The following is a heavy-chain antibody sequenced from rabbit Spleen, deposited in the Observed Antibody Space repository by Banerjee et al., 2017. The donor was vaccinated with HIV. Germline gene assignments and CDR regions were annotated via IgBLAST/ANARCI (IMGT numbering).Heavy chain of an antibody. CDR1: GFTLSSYY. CDR3: ARAIVPWLGLTRLDL. J-gene: IGHJ3*01. CDR2: IYAARGTT. Sequence: QLEESAGGLVQPGGSLKLSCKASGFTLSSYYMNWVRQAPGKGLEWIGIIYAARGTTDYASWVNGRFTISSDNAQSTVDLKMTSLTAADMATYFCARAIVPWLGLTRLDLWGQGTLVTVS. D-gene: IGHD4-1*01. V-gene: IGHV1S7*01.